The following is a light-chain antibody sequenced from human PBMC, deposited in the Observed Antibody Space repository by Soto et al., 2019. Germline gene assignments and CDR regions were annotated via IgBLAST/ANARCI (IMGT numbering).Light chain of an antibody. V-gene: IGKV3-20*01. CDR2: GAS. J-gene: IGKJ2*01. Sequence: EMVLTQSPGILSLSPGEIATLSCRASQSVTSSYLAWYQQKPGQAPRLLIYGASSRATGIPDRFSGSGFWTDFTLTISRLEPEDFAVYYCQQYGNSPYTFGQGTKLEIK. CDR1: QSVTSSY. CDR3: QQYGNSPYT.